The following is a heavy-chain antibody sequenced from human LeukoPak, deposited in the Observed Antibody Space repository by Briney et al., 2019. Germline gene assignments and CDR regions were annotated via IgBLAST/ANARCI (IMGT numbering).Heavy chain of an antibody. J-gene: IGHJ5*02. CDR2: ISSSSSYI. CDR1: GFTFSSYS. V-gene: IGHV3-21*01. Sequence: PGGSLRLSCAASGFTFSSYSMNWVRQAPGKGLEWVSSISSSSSYIYYADSVKGRFTISRDNAKNSLYLQMNSLRAEDTAVYYCARGYDILIGYYMPGAWGQGTLVTVSS. CDR3: ARGYDILIGYYMPGA. D-gene: IGHD3-9*01.